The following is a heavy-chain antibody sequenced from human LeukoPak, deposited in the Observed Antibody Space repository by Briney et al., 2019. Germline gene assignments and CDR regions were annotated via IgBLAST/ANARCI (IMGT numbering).Heavy chain of an antibody. CDR2: INPNSGGT. V-gene: IGHV1-2*02. Sequence: ASVKVSCKASGYTFTGYYIHWVRQAPGQGLEWMGWINPNSGGTNYAQKLQGRVTMTRDTSTSTVYMELSSLRSEDTAVYYCARDLLTVAPLYYFDYWGQGTLVTVSS. D-gene: IGHD6-19*01. CDR3: ARDLLTVAPLYYFDY. J-gene: IGHJ4*02. CDR1: GYTFTGYY.